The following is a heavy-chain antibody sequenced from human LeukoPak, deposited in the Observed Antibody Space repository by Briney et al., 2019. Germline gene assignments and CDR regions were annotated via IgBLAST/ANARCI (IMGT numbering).Heavy chain of an antibody. Sequence: GGSLRLSCAASGFTVSSNYMSWVRQAPGKGLEWVSVIYSGGSTYYADSVKGRFTISRDNSKNTLYPQMNSLRAEDTAVYYCARDHSGYLTYYFDYWGQGTLVTVSS. J-gene: IGHJ4*02. CDR3: ARDHSGYLTYYFDY. CDR2: IYSGGST. D-gene: IGHD3-22*01. V-gene: IGHV3-53*01. CDR1: GFTVSSNY.